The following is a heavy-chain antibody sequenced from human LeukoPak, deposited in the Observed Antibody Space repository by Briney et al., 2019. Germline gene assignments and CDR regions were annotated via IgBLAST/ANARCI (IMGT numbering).Heavy chain of an antibody. V-gene: IGHV3-13*01. CDR1: GFTFSSYD. J-gene: IGHJ4*02. D-gene: IGHD4-17*01. CDR2: IGTAGDT. Sequence: GGSLRLSCAASGFTFSSYDMHWVRQATGKGLEWVSAIGTAGDTYYPGSVKGRFTISRENAKNSLYLQMNSLRAGDTAVYYCARSGDGDYYFDYWGQGTLVTVSS. CDR3: ARSGDGDYYFDY.